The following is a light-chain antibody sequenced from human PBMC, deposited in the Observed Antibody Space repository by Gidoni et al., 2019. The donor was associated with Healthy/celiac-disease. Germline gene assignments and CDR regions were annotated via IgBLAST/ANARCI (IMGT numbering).Light chain of an antibody. Sequence: QSVLTQPPSASRPHGHSVTISCSGSSSNIGSKTLNWYQQLPGTAPKLLIYSDKQLPSGVPDGFSGSKSSTSASLAISGLQSEDEADYYCAAWDDSLNGPVFGGGTKLTVL. CDR1: SSNIGSKT. CDR2: SDK. CDR3: AAWDDSLNGPV. V-gene: IGLV1-44*01. J-gene: IGLJ3*02.